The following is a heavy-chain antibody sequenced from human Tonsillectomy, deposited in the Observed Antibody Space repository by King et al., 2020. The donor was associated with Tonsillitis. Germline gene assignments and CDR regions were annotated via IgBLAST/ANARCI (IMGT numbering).Heavy chain of an antibody. CDR2: ISSSFTI. CDR1: GFTFSSYA. V-gene: IGHV3-48*02. J-gene: IGHJ5*02. Sequence: QLVQSGGGLVQPGGSLRLSCVASGFTFSSYAMIWVRQAPGKGLEWVSYISSSFTISYTDSVKGRFTISRDNANNSLYLQMNSLRDEDTAVYHCARVASALDPWGKEPLVTVPS. D-gene: IGHD2-21*02. CDR3: ARVASALDP.